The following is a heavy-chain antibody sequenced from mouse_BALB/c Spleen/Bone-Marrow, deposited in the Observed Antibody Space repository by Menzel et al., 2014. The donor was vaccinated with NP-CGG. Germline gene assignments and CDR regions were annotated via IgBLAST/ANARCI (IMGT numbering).Heavy chain of an antibody. Sequence: EVQLVESGTVLARPGAAVKMSCKVSGYTFSNYWMHWIKQRPGQGLEWIGTIHPGNSDTTYNQKFKGKAKLTAVTSTSTAYMELSSLTNEDSAVYYCTTLARNNFDYWGQGTTLTVSS. V-gene: IGHV1-5*01. D-gene: IGHD3-1*01. CDR1: GYTFSNYW. CDR2: IHPGNSDT. CDR3: TTLARNNFDY. J-gene: IGHJ2*01.